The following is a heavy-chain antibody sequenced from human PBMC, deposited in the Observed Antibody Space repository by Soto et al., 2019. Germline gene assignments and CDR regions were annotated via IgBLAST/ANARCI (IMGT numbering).Heavy chain of an antibody. D-gene: IGHD2-21*02. V-gene: IGHV1-69*13. CDR3: ASSLLGLNHIVVVTALDATFDI. Sequence: SVKVSCKASGGTFSSYAISWVRQAPGQGLEWMGGIIPIFGTANYAQKFQGRVTITADESTSTAYMELSSLRSEDTAVYYCASSLLGLNHIVVVTALDATFDIWGQGTMVTVS. CDR1: GGTFSSYA. CDR2: IIPIFGTA. J-gene: IGHJ3*02.